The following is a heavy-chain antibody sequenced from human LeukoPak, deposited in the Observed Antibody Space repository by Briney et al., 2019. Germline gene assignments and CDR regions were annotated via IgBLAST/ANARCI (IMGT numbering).Heavy chain of an antibody. D-gene: IGHD2-2*01. CDR2: ISGSGGST. Sequence: GGSLRLSCAPSGFTFSIYAMSCVRQSPGKGLECVSAISGSGGSTYYADSVKGRFTLSRDNSKNTLFLQMNRLRAEDTAVYYCAKRHDDCSSTSCPTHYWGQGTLVTVSS. CDR1: GFTFSIYA. J-gene: IGHJ4*02. V-gene: IGHV3-23*01. CDR3: AKRHDDCSSTSCPTHY.